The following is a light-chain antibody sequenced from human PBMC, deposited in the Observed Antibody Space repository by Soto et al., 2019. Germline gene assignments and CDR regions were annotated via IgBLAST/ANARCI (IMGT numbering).Light chain of an antibody. V-gene: IGKV1-9*01. J-gene: IGKJ4*01. CDR3: QQLNSYPLT. CDR1: QGISSY. Sequence: IQLTQSPASLSASLGDRVTITWRASQGISSYLAWYQQKKGKAPKLLIYAASTLQSGVPSRFSGSGYGTDFNLTISSLQTEDFATYYCQQLNSYPLTFGGGTKVDIK. CDR2: AAS.